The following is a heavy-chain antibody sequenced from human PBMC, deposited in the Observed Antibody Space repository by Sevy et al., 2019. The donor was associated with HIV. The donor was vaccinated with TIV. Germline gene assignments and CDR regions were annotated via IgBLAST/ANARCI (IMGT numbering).Heavy chain of an antibody. CDR1: GGSVIGYY. V-gene: IGHV4-59*02. D-gene: IGHD6-19*01. CDR3: ARGRFPCYSRGRSSAAYQNLYMDA. Sequence: SETLSLTCTVSGGSVIGYYWTWIRQPPGEGLELIGYISNSGSTTHNPSLKSRVTMSVDTSKNQFSRKLRTLTGADTALYYCARGRFPCYSRGRSSAAYQNLYMDAWGKGTTVTVSS. CDR2: ISNSGST. J-gene: IGHJ6*03.